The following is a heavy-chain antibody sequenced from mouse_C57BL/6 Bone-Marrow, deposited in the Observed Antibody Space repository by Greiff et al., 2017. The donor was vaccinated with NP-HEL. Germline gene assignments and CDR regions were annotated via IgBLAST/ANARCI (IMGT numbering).Heavy chain of an antibody. V-gene: IGHV14-4*01. CDR2: IDPENGDT. J-gene: IGHJ3*01. CDR1: GFNIKDDY. D-gene: IGHD2-3*01. Sequence: EVHLVESGAELVRPGASVKLSCTASGFNIKDDYMHWVKQRPEQGLEWIGWIDPENGDTEYASKFQGKATITADTSSNTAYLQLSSLTSEDTAVYYCTTCYDGYWGFAYWGQGTLVTVSA. CDR3: TTCYDGYWGFAY.